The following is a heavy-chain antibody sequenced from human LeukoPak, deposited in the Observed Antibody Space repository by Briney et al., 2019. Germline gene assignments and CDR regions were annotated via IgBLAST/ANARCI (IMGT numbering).Heavy chain of an antibody. J-gene: IGHJ4*02. CDR1: GFTFSSYE. Sequence: GGSLRLSCAASGFTFSSYEMNWVRQAPGKGLEWVSYISSSGSTIYYADSVKGRFTISRDNAKNSLYLQMNSLRAEDTAVYYCAKGGEVVSATRVDYWGQGTLVSVSS. CDR3: AKGGEVVSATRVDY. CDR2: ISSSGSTI. V-gene: IGHV3-48*03. D-gene: IGHD2-15*01.